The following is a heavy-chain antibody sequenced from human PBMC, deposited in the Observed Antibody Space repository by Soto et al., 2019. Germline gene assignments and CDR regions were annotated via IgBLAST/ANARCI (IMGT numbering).Heavy chain of an antibody. V-gene: IGHV1-46*01. Sequence: QVQLVQSGAEVKKPGASVKVSCKASGYTFTNYYMHWVRQAPGQGPEWMGVINPSGGSTRDAQKCQGRVTMTRDTSTSTVHMELSSLRSEDTAVYYCAREDTADYSGMDVWGQGTTVTVSS. CDR2: INPSGGST. CDR3: AREDTADYSGMDV. CDR1: GYTFTNYY. J-gene: IGHJ6*02. D-gene: IGHD5-18*01.